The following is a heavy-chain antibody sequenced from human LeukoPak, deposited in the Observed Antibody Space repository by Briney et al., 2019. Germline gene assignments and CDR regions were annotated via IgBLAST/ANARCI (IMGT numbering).Heavy chain of an antibody. Sequence: GGSLRLSCAASGFTLSSYAMTWVRQAPGKGLEWVSTLSSSGGSTYYADSVKGRFTISRDSSKNTLFLQMNSLRAEDTAVYYCAKYCSGGNCYSGLYWGQGTLVTVSS. CDR3: AKYCSGGNCYSGLY. D-gene: IGHD2-15*01. CDR1: GFTLSSYA. CDR2: LSSSGGST. J-gene: IGHJ4*02. V-gene: IGHV3-23*01.